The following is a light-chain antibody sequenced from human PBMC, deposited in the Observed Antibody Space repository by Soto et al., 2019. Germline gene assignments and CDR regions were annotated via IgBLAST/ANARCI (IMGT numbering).Light chain of an antibody. Sequence: SQMTQSPSSLSASVGDRFTVTCRASQSISSYLNWYQQKPGKAPKLLIYAASSLQSGVPSRFSGSGSGTDFTLTISSLQPEDFATYYYQQSYSTPRTFGQGTKVDIK. CDR1: QSISSY. V-gene: IGKV1-39*01. CDR2: AAS. J-gene: IGKJ1*01. CDR3: QQSYSTPRT.